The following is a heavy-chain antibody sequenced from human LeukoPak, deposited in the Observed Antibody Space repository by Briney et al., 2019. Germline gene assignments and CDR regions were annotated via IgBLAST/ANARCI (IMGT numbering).Heavy chain of an antibody. CDR2: ISSSGSII. CDR3: ARMGNPLYCSGGTCYPRWFDS. CDR1: GFTFNSYA. Sequence: GGSLRLSCAASGFTFNSYAMHWVRQAPGKGLEWVSYISSSGSIINYADSVKGRFTISRDNAKNSLYLQMNSLRNEDPAVFYCARMGNPLYCSGGTCYPRWFDSWGQGTLVTVSS. J-gene: IGHJ5*01. V-gene: IGHV3-48*02. D-gene: IGHD2-15*01.